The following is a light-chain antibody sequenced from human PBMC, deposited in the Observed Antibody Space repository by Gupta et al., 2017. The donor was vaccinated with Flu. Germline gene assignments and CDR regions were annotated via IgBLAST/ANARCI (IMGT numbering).Light chain of an antibody. J-gene: IGLJ1*01. CDR1: NSNIGSTT. V-gene: IGLV1-44*01. CDR3: SVWDARRKGLMV. Sequence: QSVLTHPPSASGTPGQRVTIPCSRSNSNIGSTTVDWYHHIPGTAPQLRIMVNGERPSGVPDRFSGSTSWTSEYAATRGLQSEDEADEDESVWDARRKGLMVFGAGTKVTVI. CDR2: VNG.